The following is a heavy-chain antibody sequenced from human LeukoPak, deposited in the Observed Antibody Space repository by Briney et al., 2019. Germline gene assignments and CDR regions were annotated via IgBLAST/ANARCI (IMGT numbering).Heavy chain of an antibody. J-gene: IGHJ4*02. D-gene: IGHD1-26*01. Sequence: SETLSLTCTVSGASITSGPYYWGWIRQPPGKGLEWIGTIFNNGSTHYNPSLKSRVTISVDTSKNQFSLNLSSVTAADTAIYYCAASLRYIVGLTTFDYWGQGTLVTVSS. CDR2: IFNNGST. CDR3: AASLRYIVGLTTFDY. CDR1: GASITSGPYY. V-gene: IGHV4-39*01.